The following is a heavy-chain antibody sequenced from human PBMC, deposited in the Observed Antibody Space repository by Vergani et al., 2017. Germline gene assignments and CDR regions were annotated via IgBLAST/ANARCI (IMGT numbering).Heavy chain of an antibody. CDR2: ISGSGGNT. Sequence: EVQLLESGGGLVQPGGSLRLSCAASGFTFSSYAMSWVRQVPGKGLEWVSGISGSGGNTYYANSVKGRFTIFRDNSKNTLYLQMNSLRADATAVYYCAKGVYCSSTSCYEGRGYYYGMGVWGQGTTVTFSS. CDR3: AKGVYCSSTSCYEGRGYYYGMGV. J-gene: IGHJ6*02. D-gene: IGHD2-2*01. CDR1: GFTFSSYA. V-gene: IGHV3-23*01.